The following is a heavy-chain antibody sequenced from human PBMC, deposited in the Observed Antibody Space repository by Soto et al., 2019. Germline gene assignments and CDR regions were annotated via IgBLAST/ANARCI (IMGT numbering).Heavy chain of an antibody. CDR1: GFTFSSYE. CDR3: ASSPPAARIAFDI. Sequence: LRLSCAASGFTFSSYEMNWVRQAPGKGLEWVSYISSSGSTIYYADSVKGRFTISRDNAKNSLYLQMNSLRAEDTAVYYCASSPPAARIAFDIWGQGTMVTVSS. V-gene: IGHV3-48*03. J-gene: IGHJ3*02. D-gene: IGHD6-6*01. CDR2: ISSSGSTI.